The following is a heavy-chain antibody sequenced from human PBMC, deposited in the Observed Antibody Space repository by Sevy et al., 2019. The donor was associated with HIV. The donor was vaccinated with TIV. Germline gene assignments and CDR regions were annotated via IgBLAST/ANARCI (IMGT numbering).Heavy chain of an antibody. V-gene: IGHV3-48*03. D-gene: IGHD2-15*01. CDR1: GFTFSSYE. CDR2: ISSSGSTI. J-gene: IGHJ4*02. Sequence: GGSLRLSCAASGFTFSSYEMNWVRQAPGKGLEWVSYISSSGSTIYYADSVKGRFTISRDNAKNSLYLQMNSLRAEDTAVYYCASEGYCSGGSCPFDYWGQGTLVTVSS. CDR3: ASEGYCSGGSCPFDY.